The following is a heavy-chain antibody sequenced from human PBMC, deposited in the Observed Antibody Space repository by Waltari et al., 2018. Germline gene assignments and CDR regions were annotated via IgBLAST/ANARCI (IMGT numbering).Heavy chain of an antibody. D-gene: IGHD3-3*01. CDR2: IYSGGGT. CDR1: GFSVSNNY. V-gene: IGHV3-53*04. CDR3: ARADFWGGFYFDY. J-gene: IGHJ4*02. Sequence: EVQLVESGGGLVQPGGSLRLSCAVSGFSVSNNYMTWGRQTPGKGLGWVSVIYSGGGTFHADSVKGRFAISRHDSRNTLNLQMDSLRVEDTAIYFCARADFWGGFYFDYWGLGTLVTVSS.